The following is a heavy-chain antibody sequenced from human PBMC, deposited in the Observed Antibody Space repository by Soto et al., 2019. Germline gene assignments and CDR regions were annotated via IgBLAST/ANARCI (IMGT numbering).Heavy chain of an antibody. Sequence: PGGSLRLSCAASGFSFSTYWMAWVRQTPGRGPEWVAHIKQDESEKYYVDSVKGRFTISRDNARNLLFLQMNSLRAEDSAVYYCARDFGYCRGGNCYTVLDSWGLGTLVTVSS. V-gene: IGHV3-7*01. J-gene: IGHJ4*02. CDR3: ARDFGYCRGGNCYTVLDS. CDR2: IKQDESEK. D-gene: IGHD2-15*01. CDR1: GFSFSTYW.